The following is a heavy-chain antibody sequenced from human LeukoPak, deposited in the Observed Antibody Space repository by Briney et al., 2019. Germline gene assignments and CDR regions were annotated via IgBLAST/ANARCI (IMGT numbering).Heavy chain of an antibody. CDR2: IYSSGSA. J-gene: IGHJ6*03. CDR3: ARFHQDYYYMDV. Sequence: SETLSLTCTVSGGSISSGNYYWRWLRQPAGKGLEWVGRIYSSGSATYTPSLKSRVTISVDTSKNQFSLKLSSVPAADTAVYYCARFHQDYYYMDVWGKGTPVTVSS. CDR1: GGSISSGNYY. V-gene: IGHV4-61*02.